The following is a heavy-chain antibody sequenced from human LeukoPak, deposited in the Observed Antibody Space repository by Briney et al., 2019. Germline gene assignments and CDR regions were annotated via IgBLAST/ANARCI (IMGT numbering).Heavy chain of an antibody. CDR2: IYPGDSDT. D-gene: IGHD5-24*01. J-gene: IGHJ4*02. Sequence: GESLKISCKGSGYSFTSYWIGWVRQMPGKGLGWMGIIYPGDSDTRYSPSFQGQVTISADKSISTAYLQWSSLKASDTAMYYCARRRDGYAVEYYFDYWGQGTLVTVSS. V-gene: IGHV5-51*01. CDR3: ARRRDGYAVEYYFDY. CDR1: GYSFTSYW.